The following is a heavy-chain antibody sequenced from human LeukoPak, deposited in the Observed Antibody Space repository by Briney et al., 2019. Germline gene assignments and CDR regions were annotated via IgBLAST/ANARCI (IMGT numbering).Heavy chain of an antibody. V-gene: IGHV1-18*01. D-gene: IGHD6-6*01. CDR2: ISAYNGNT. CDR1: GYTFTTYG. J-gene: IGHJ4*02. Sequence: APVKVSCKASGYTFTTYGISWVRQAPGQGLEWMGWISAYNGNTNYAQKVQGRVTMTRDTSTSTAHMELRSLTSDDTAVYYCARESEYSRSVVMEYWGQGTLVTVSS. CDR3: ARESEYSRSVVMEY.